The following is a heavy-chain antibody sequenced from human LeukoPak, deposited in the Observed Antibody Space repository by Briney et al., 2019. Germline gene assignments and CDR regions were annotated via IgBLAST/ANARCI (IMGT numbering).Heavy chain of an antibody. D-gene: IGHD3-10*01. CDR3: ARRRITMVRGVMSSSFYYGLDV. CDR1: GFTFSSYD. CDR2: IGTTGHT. Sequence: GGSLRLSCAASGFTFSSYDMHWVHQTTGKGLEWVSGIGTTGHTYYPDSVKGRFTISRENAKNSLYLLLNSLRAGDTAVYYCARRRITMVRGVMSSSFYYGLDVWGQGTTVTVSS. J-gene: IGHJ6*02. V-gene: IGHV3-13*04.